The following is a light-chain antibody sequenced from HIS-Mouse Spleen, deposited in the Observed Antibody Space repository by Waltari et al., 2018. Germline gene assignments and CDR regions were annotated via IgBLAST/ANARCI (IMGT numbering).Light chain of an antibody. CDR3: MQALQTPFT. J-gene: IGKJ3*01. V-gene: IGKV2-28*01. CDR1: QRLLHSNGYNN. Sequence: DIVMTQSPLSLPVTPGDPASSSCRSSQRLLHSNGYNNLDWYLQKPGQSPQLLIYLGSNRASGVHDRFSGSGSGTDFTLKISRVEAEDVGVYYCMQALQTPFTFGPGTKVDIK. CDR2: LGS.